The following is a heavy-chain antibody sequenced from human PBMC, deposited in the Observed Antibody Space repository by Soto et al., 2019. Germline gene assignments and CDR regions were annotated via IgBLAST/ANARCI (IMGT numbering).Heavy chain of an antibody. CDR2: IWYDGSNK. Sequence: GGSLRLSCAASGFTFSSYGMHWVRQAPGKGLEWVAVIWYDGSNKYYADSVKGRFTISRDNSKNTLYLQMNSLRAEDTAVYYCARDHSVRFLEWSSYYYYGMDVWGQGTTVTVSS. V-gene: IGHV3-33*01. CDR1: GFTFSSYG. J-gene: IGHJ6*02. D-gene: IGHD3-3*01. CDR3: ARDHSVRFLEWSSYYYYGMDV.